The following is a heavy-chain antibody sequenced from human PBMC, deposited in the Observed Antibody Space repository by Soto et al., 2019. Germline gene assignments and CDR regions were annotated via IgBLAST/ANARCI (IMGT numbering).Heavy chain of an antibody. V-gene: IGHV1-46*01. CDR1: GDTFTDYY. CDR2: VNPSGGHT. D-gene: IGHD2-21*02. J-gene: IGHJ4*02. CDR3: ASGGHVVVVTAALDY. Sequence: QVQLVQSGAEVKKPGASVKVSCKASGDTFTDYYIHWVRQAPGQGLEWMGTVNPSGGHTTYAQHFLGRMTRTQDPSTSTLYMELTSLTSEDTAIYYCASGGHVVVVTAALDYWGQGTLVTVSS.